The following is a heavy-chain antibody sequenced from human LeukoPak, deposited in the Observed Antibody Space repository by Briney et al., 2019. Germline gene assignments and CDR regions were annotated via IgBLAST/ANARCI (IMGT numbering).Heavy chain of an antibody. V-gene: IGHV4-4*02. CDR1: GDSINSLDL. CDR3: AGLVGRYSSGLYYYYFDY. CDR2: MYLSGTT. J-gene: IGHJ4*02. Sequence: PSGTLSLTCTVSGDSINSLDLWSWVRQPPGKGLEWIGEMYLSGTTHSNPSVKSRVTISMDKSKNQFLLNLSSVTAADTAVYYCAGLVGRYSSGLYYYYFDYWGQGTLVTVSS. D-gene: IGHD3-22*01.